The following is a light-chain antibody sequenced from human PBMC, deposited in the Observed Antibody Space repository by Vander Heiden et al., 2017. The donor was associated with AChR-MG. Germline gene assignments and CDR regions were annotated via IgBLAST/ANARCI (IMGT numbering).Light chain of an antibody. CDR3: SSYAGSNNLVV. J-gene: IGLJ2*01. CDR1: SSDVGGYTY. Sequence: QSALTQPPSASGSPGQSVTISCTGTSSDVGGYTYVSWYQQHPGKAPQLMMYEVSKRPSGVPDRFSGSKSGNTASLTVSGLQAEDEADYYCSSYAGSNNLVVFGGGTKLTGL. CDR2: EVS. V-gene: IGLV2-8*01.